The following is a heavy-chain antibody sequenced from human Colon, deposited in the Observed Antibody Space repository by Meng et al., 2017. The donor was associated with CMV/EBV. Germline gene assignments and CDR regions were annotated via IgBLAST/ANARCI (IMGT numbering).Heavy chain of an antibody. CDR3: AKDFALFGL. J-gene: IGHJ4*02. Sequence: GGSLRLSCEASGLTFSNYGFHWVRQAPGKGLEWVAFIQYNGGDKYYSDSVKGRFTISRDNSKKTLYLQLSGLRSEDTAIYYCAKDFALFGLWGQGTQVTVSS. CDR2: IQYNGGDK. V-gene: IGHV3-30*02. CDR1: GLTFSNYG. D-gene: IGHD3-10*01.